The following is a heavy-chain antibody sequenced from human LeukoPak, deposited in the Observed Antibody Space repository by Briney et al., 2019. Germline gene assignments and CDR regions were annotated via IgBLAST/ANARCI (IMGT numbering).Heavy chain of an antibody. V-gene: IGHV3-23*01. D-gene: IGHD5-12*01. CDR3: AKTSRGYNDYDSPFDS. J-gene: IGHJ4*02. Sequence: GGYLRLSCAASGFTFSSYAMSWVRQAPGKGLEWVSAVSGSGGSTYYADSVKGRFTISRDNSKNTLFLQMNSLRAEDTAVYYCAKTSRGYNDYDSPFDSWGQGTLVTVSS. CDR2: VSGSGGST. CDR1: GFTFSSYA.